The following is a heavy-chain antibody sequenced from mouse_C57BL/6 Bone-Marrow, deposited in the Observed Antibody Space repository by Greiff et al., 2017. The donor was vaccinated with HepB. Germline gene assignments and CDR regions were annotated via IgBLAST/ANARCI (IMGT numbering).Heavy chain of an antibody. CDR1: GYSFTDYN. D-gene: IGHD1-1*02. V-gene: IGHV1-39*01. CDR3: ASSFITMVVLFFYFDY. Sequence: EVQLQQSGPELVKPGASVKISCKASGYSFTDYNMNWVKQSNGKSLEWIGVINPNYGTTSYNQKFKGKATLTVDQSSSTAYMQLNSLTSEDSAVFFFASSFITMVVLFFYFDYWGQGTPLTVSS. CDR2: INPNYGTT. J-gene: IGHJ2*01.